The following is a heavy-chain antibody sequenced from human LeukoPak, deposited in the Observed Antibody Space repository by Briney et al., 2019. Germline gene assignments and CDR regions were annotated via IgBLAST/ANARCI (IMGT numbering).Heavy chain of an antibody. J-gene: IGHJ4*02. CDR1: GFTFTSYA. D-gene: IGHD3-10*01. V-gene: IGHV3-23*01. CDR3: AKMIRGVIITGDYFDS. Sequence: GGSLRLSCAVSGFTFTSYAMSWVRQAPGKGLEWVSAISGSGGSTYYADSVKGRFTISSDNSKNTVYLQMDSLRAEDTAAYYCAKMIRGVIITGDYFDSWGQGTLVTVSS. CDR2: ISGSGGST.